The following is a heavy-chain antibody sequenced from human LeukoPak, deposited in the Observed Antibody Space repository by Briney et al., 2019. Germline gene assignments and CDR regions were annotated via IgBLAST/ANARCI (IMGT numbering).Heavy chain of an antibody. CDR2: ISSSGSTI. D-gene: IGHD6-13*01. Sequence: GGSLRLSCAASGFTFSSYEMNWVRQAPGKGLEWVSYISSSGSTIYYADSVKGRFTISRDNAKNSLYLQMNSLRAEDTAVYYCARVGIAAAGTGEDYWGQGTLVTVSS. CDR1: GFTFSSYE. J-gene: IGHJ4*02. V-gene: IGHV3-48*03. CDR3: ARVGIAAAGTGEDY.